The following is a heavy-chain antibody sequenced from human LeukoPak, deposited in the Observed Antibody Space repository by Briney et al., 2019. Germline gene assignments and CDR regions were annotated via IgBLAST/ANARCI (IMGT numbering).Heavy chain of an antibody. CDR2: IYYSGST. J-gene: IGHJ4*02. Sequence: SETLSLTCTVSGGSISSYYWSWIRQPPGKGLEWIGYIYYSGSTNYDPSLKSRVTISVDTSKNQFSLKLSSVTAADTAVYYCARDGPGYVGDYWGQGTLVTVSS. CDR1: GGSISSYY. CDR3: ARDGPGYVGDY. D-gene: IGHD5-18*01. V-gene: IGHV4-59*01.